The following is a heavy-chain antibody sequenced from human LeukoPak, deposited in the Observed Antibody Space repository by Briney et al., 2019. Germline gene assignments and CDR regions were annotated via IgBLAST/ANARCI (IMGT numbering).Heavy chain of an antibody. D-gene: IGHD3-9*01. CDR1: GFTFSSYA. CDR3: ARHRLRYFDWSPPGDY. J-gene: IGHJ4*02. V-gene: IGHV3-30-3*01. Sequence: GRSLRLSCAASGFTFSSYAMHWVRQAPGKGLEWVAVISYDGSNKYYADSVKGRFTISRDNSKNTLYLQMNSLRAEDTAVYYCARHRLRYFDWSPPGDYWGQGTLVTVSS. CDR2: ISYDGSNK.